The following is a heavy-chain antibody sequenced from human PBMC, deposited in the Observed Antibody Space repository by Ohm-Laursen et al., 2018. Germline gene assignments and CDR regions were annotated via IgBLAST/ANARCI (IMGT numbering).Heavy chain of an antibody. J-gene: IGHJ3*01. CDR1: GFTFSSYT. D-gene: IGHD2-2*01. CDR2: IKGDGTET. V-gene: IGHV3-7*01. Sequence: SLRLSCTASGFTFSSYTMSWVRQSPGKGLEWVANIKGDGTETYYVDSVRGRFTITRDNANNSLYLQMNSLRVEDTAVYYCARPKSRRALDVWGQGTMVTVSS. CDR3: ARPKSRRALDV.